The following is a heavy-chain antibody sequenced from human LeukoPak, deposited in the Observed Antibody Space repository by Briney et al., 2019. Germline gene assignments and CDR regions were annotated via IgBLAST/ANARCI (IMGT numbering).Heavy chain of an antibody. CDR3: ARDEALSERWPPPAWFDY. D-gene: IGHD6-19*01. V-gene: IGHV3-20*04. CDR1: GFTFDDYG. CDR2: INWNGGST. Sequence: GGSLRLSCAASGFTFDDYGMSWVRQAPGKGLEWVSGINWNGGSTGYADSVKGRFTISRDNAKNSLYLQMNSLRAEDTALYYCARDEALSERWPPPAWFDYWGQGTLVTVSS. J-gene: IGHJ4*02.